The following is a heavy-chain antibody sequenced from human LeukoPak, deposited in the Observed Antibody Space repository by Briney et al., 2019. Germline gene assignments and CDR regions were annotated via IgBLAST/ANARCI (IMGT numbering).Heavy chain of an antibody. J-gene: IGHJ3*01. CDR1: GFTFSTYG. CDR3: ARAVGPFDF. V-gene: IGHV3-33*01. Sequence: GGSLRLSCEASGFTFSTYGMHWVRQFPGKGLDWVAVIWPDGSIKYYADSVKGRFTISRDDSKNTLYLQMNSLRAEDTALYYCARAVGPFDFWGQGTIVIVSS. CDR2: IWPDGSIK.